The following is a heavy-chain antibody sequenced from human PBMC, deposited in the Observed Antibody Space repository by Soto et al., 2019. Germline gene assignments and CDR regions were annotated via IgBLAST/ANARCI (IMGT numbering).Heavy chain of an antibody. CDR2: ISAYNGNT. J-gene: IGHJ5*02. Sequence: QVQLVQSGAEVKKPGASVKVSCKASGYTFTSYGISWVRQAPGQGLEWMGWISAYNGNTNYAQKLQGRVTMTTDTATSTAYMELRSLRSDDTAVYYCARDGPPGEQWLVREGWFDPWGQGTLVTVSS. D-gene: IGHD6-19*01. CDR1: GYTFTSYG. V-gene: IGHV1-18*01. CDR3: ARDGPPGEQWLVREGWFDP.